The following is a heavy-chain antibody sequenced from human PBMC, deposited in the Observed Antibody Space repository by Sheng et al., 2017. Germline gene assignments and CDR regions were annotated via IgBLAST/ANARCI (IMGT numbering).Heavy chain of an antibody. CDR2: ISGSGDTT. CDR1: GFTFSSYG. V-gene: IGHV3-23*01. D-gene: IGHD3-22*01. CDR3: AKSYDSSGHILRYFDS. Sequence: EVHLLESGGGSVQPGESLRLSCSASGFTFSSYGMNWVRQAPGKGLEWVSGISGSGDTTWYTDSVRGRLTISRDNSKNSLYLQMNSVRGEDTAVYYCAKSYDSSGHILRYFDSWGQGTLVTVSS. J-gene: IGHJ4*02.